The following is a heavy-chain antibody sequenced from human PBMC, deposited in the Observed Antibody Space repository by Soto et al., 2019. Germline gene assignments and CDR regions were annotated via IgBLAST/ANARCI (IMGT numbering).Heavy chain of an antibody. CDR2: IHPEGGQK. Sequence: PGGSLRLSCVASGFTFSGYWMAWVRQAPGKGLEWVANIHPEGGQKYYMDSVKGRFTISRDNAKNSLFLQMNSLSADDTAVYYCVSGIFKSNRGIYDSWGQGTLVTVSS. CDR1: GFTFSGYW. D-gene: IGHD3-10*01. J-gene: IGHJ4*02. CDR3: VSGIFKSNRGIYDS. V-gene: IGHV3-7*01.